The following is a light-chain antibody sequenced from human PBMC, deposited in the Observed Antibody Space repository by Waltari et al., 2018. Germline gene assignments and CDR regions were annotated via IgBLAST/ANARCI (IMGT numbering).Light chain of an antibody. J-gene: IGKJ5*01. V-gene: IGKV1D-12*01. CDR1: QGITSW. CDR2: AAS. Sequence: DIQMTQSPSSVSASVGAQVTITCRASQGITSWLAWYQQKPGKAPNLLIYAASSLHSGVPSRFSGSGSGTDFTLTISSLQPEDFATYYCQHANSYPISFGQGTRLEIK. CDR3: QHANSYPIS.